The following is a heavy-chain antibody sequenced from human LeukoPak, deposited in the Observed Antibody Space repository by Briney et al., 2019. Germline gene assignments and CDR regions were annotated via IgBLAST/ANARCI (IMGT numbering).Heavy chain of an antibody. D-gene: IGHD1-26*01. J-gene: IGHJ6*04. CDR1: GFTFSDYY. V-gene: IGHV3-11*06. Sequence: GGSLRLSCAASGFTFSDYYMSWIRQAPGKGLEWVSYISSSSSYINYADSVKGRFTISRDNAKNSLYLQMNSLRAEDTAVYYCARRGRASYADYYYYGMDVWGKGTTVTVSS. CDR2: ISSSSSYI. CDR3: ARRGRASYADYYYYGMDV.